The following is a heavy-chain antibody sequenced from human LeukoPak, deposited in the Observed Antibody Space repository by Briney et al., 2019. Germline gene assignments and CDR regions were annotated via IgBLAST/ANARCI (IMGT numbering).Heavy chain of an antibody. CDR3: TGGGSSGHYYYYYMDV. J-gene: IGHJ6*03. Sequence: EASVKVPCKASGYTFTSYYMHWVRQAPGQGLEWMGIINPSGGSTSYAQKFQGRVTITTDESTSTAYMELSSLRSEDTAVYYCTGGGSSGHYYYYYMDVWGKGTTVTVSS. D-gene: IGHD3-22*01. CDR1: GYTFTSYY. CDR2: INPSGGST. V-gene: IGHV1-46*01.